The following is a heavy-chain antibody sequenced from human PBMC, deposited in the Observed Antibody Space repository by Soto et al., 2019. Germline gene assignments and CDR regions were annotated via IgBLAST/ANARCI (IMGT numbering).Heavy chain of an antibody. J-gene: IGHJ6*02. V-gene: IGHV3-21*03. CDR1: EFSLSTYS. Sequence: GGSLRLSCTASEFSLSTYSMNWVRQAPGKGLEWVSSISTRSDVYYADSVKGRFTIARDNAKNSLSLQMNSLSAEDTGVYYCARERTAWPLAYGLEVWGQGTTVTVSS. CDR2: ISTRSDV. D-gene: IGHD2-21*02. CDR3: ARERTAWPLAYGLEV.